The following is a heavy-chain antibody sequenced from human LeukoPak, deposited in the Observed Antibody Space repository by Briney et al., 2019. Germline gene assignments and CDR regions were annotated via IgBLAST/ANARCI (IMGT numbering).Heavy chain of an antibody. J-gene: IGHJ5*02. CDR1: GCTFSSYW. V-gene: IGHV3-7*01. CDR3: ARDPRVFDP. Sequence: GGSLRLSCAASGCTFSSYWMSWVRQAPGKGLEWVANIKQDGSEKYYVDSVKGRFTISRDNAKNSLYLRMNSLRAEDTAVYYCARDPRVFDPWGQGTLVTVSS. CDR2: IKQDGSEK.